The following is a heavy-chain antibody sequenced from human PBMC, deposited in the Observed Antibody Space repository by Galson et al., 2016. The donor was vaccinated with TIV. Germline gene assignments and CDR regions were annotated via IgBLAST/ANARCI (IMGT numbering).Heavy chain of an antibody. D-gene: IGHD4-17*01. Sequence: SLRLSCAASGFSFSSYGMHWVRQAPGKGLEWVAVILYDGTNKYYADSVKGRFTISRDNSKNTLSLQMNSLGTEDTAVYYCAKDPRIYGDYLLAYFDCWGQGTLVTVSS. CDR3: AKDPRIYGDYLLAYFDC. J-gene: IGHJ4*02. CDR1: GFSFSSYG. CDR2: ILYDGTNK. V-gene: IGHV3-30*18.